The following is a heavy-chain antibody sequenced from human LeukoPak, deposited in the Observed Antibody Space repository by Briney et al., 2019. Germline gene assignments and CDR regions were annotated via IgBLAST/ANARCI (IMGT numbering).Heavy chain of an antibody. Sequence: SETLSLTCTVSGGFISSYYGSWIRQPPGKGLEWIGYIYYSGSTNYNPSLKSRVTISVDTSKNQLSLKVTSVTAADTAGYYCAIGLGIGHDSSVSDWFDSWGQGTLVTVSS. V-gene: IGHV4-59*01. J-gene: IGHJ5*01. CDR3: AIGLGIGHDSSVSDWFDS. CDR2: IYYSGST. CDR1: GGFISSYY. D-gene: IGHD3-22*01.